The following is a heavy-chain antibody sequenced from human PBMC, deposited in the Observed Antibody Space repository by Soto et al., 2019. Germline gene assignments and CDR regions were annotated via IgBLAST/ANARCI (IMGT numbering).Heavy chain of an antibody. CDR3: ATYDLALDY. CDR2: ISYDVDIK. V-gene: IGHV3-30*03. CDR1: GFTFSSYG. Sequence: QVQLVESGGGVVQPGRSLRLSCAASGFTFSSYGMHWVRQAPGKGLEWVAIISYDVDIKYYADSVKGRFTISRDNSKNTLYLQMNSLRAGDTAVYYCATYDLALDYWGQGTLVTVSS. J-gene: IGHJ4*02. D-gene: IGHD3-16*01.